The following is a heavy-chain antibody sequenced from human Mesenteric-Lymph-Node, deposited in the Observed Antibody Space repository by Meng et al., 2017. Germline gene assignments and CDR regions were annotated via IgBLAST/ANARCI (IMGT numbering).Heavy chain of an antibody. J-gene: IGHJ3*01. CDR2: IRSSGTTI. V-gene: IGHV3-11*04. CDR1: GGSFSGYY. Sequence: LSLTCAVYGGSFSGYYWSWIRQPPGKGLEWVSHIRSSGTTIYYADSVKGRVTISRDNAKNSLYLQMNSLRAEDTAVYYCARADKYGSGDFWGQGTMVTVSS. D-gene: IGHD3-10*01. CDR3: ARADKYGSGDF.